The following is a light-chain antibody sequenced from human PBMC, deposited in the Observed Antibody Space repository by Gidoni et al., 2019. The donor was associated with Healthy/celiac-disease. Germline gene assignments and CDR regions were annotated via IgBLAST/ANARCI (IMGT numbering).Light chain of an antibody. J-gene: IGKJ4*01. CDR1: QSIRSY. V-gene: IGKV1-39*01. CDR3: QQSYSTPLT. Sequence: DIQMTQSPSSLSASVGDRVTITCRASQSIRSYLNWYQQKPGKAPKLLIFAASSLQSGVPSRFSGIGSGTDFTLTISSLQPEDFATYYCQQSYSTPLTFGGXTKVEIK. CDR2: AAS.